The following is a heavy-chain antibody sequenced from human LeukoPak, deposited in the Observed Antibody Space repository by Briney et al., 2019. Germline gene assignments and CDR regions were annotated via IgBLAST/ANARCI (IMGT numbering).Heavy chain of an antibody. V-gene: IGHV4-34*01. Sequence: SETQSLTCAVYGGSFSGYYWSWIRQPPGKGLEWIGEINHSGSTNYNPSLKSRVTISVDTSKNQFSLKLSSVTAADTAVYYCARSSSSWYGRYNWFDPWGQGTLVTVSS. CDR1: GGSFSGYY. J-gene: IGHJ5*02. CDR3: ARSSSSWYGRYNWFDP. D-gene: IGHD6-13*01. CDR2: INHSGST.